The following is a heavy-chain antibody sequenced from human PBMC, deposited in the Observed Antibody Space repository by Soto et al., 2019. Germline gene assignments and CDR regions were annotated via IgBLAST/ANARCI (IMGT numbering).Heavy chain of an antibody. V-gene: IGHV4-30-4*01. CDR1: GGSISSGDYY. J-gene: IGHJ4*02. Sequence: QVQLQESGPGLVKPSQTLSLTCTVSGGSISSGDYYWSWIRQPPGKGLEWIGYIYYSGSTYYNPSLKSRVTISVDTSKNQFSLKLSSVTAADTAVYYCARAQRIRDDDYYDMVGPGQHGNFDYWGQGTLVTVSS. D-gene: IGHD3-22*01. CDR3: ARAQRIRDDDYYDMVGPGQHGNFDY. CDR2: IYYSGST.